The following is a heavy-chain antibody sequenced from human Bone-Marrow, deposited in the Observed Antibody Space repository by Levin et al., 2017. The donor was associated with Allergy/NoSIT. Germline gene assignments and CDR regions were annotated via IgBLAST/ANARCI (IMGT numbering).Heavy chain of an antibody. CDR2: INTNTGNP. J-gene: IGHJ3*02. CDR3: ATSGDYVLNNAFDI. CDR1: GNTFPTYA. V-gene: IGHV7-4-1*01. Sequence: ASVKVSCKASGNTFPTYALNWVRQAPGQGLEWMGLINTNTGNPTLAPGFTGRYVLSLDTSVTTAFLHIRSLEAGDTAVYYCATSGDYVLNNAFDIWGQGTLVTVSS. D-gene: IGHD4-17*01.